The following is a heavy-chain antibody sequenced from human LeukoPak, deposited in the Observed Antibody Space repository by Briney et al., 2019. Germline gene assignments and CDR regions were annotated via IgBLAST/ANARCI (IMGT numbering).Heavy chain of an antibody. Sequence: ASVKVSCKASGYTFTGYYMHWVRQAPGQGLEWMGWINPNSGGTNYAQKFQGWVTMSRDTSISTAYMELSRLRSDDTAVYYCARGVMPTYYDILTGSHLTGGNWFDPWGQGTPVTVSS. V-gene: IGHV1-2*04. D-gene: IGHD3-9*01. CDR2: INPNSGGT. J-gene: IGHJ5*02. CDR1: GYTFTGYY. CDR3: ARGVMPTYYDILTGSHLTGGNWFDP.